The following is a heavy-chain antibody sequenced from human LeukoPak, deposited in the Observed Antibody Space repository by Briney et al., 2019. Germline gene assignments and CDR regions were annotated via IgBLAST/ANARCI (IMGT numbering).Heavy chain of an antibody. Sequence: GGSLRLSCAASGFTFSSYGIHRDRQTPGKGLEWVAVISYDGSNKYYADSVKGRFTISRDNSKNTLYLQMNSLRAEDTAVYYCAKGRRAARVYWDTSNYFDYWGQGTLVTVSS. V-gene: IGHV3-30*18. CDR2: ISYDGSNK. J-gene: IGHJ4*02. CDR1: GFTFSSYG. CDR3: AKGRRAARVYWDTSNYFDY. D-gene: IGHD1/OR15-1a*01.